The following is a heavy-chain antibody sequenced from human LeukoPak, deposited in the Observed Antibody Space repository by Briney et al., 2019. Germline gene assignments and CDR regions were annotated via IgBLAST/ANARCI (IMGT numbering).Heavy chain of an antibody. CDR3: ARGIKVVVAAADDYYYYYMDV. CDR1: GGSISTSNYY. V-gene: IGHV4-39*07. CDR2: INHSGST. J-gene: IGHJ6*03. Sequence: SETLSLTCTVSGGSISTSNYYWGWVRQPPGKGLEWIGEINHSGSTNYNPSLKSRVTISVDTSKNQSSLKLSSVTAADTAVYYCARGIKVVVAAADDYYYYYMDVWGKGTTVTVSS. D-gene: IGHD2-15*01.